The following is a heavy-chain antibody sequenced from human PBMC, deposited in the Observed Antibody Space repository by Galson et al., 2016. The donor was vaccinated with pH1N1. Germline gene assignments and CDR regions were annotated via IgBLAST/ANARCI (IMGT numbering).Heavy chain of an antibody. CDR1: GYTLTSYE. Sequence: SVKVSCKASGYTLTSYEINWVRKATGQGLDWMGWMNPNKGNANYAPKFQDRVTLTRNASINKAYMELSNLKSHDTALYYCASGPFYCYSDLWGRGTPVIISS. J-gene: IGHJ2*01. V-gene: IGHV1-8*01. CDR2: MNPNKGNA. CDR3: ASGPFYCYSDL.